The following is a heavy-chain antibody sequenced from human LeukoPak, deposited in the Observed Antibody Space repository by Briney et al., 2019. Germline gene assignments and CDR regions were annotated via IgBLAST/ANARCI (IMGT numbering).Heavy chain of an antibody. D-gene: IGHD2-15*01. J-gene: IGHJ6*02. Sequence: GGSLRLSCAASGFTFSSYGTHWVRQAPGKGLEWVAVIWYDGSNKYYADSVKGRFTISRDNSKNTLYLQMNSLRAEDTAVYYCARDIVVVVAATRYGMDVWGQGTTVTVSS. CDR3: ARDIVVVVAATRYGMDV. CDR1: GFTFSSYG. V-gene: IGHV3-33*01. CDR2: IWYDGSNK.